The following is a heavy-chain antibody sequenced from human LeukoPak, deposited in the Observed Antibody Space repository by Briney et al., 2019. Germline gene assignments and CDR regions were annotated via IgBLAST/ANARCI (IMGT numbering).Heavy chain of an antibody. CDR1: GYTLTELS. Sequence: ASVKVSCKVSGYTLTELSMHWVRQAPGKGLEWMGGFDPEDGETMYAQKFQGRVTMTEDTSTDTAYMELSSLRSEDTAVYYCATDRAIVVAWGFDIWGQGTMVTVSS. D-gene: IGHD3-22*01. CDR2: FDPEDGET. V-gene: IGHV1-24*01. CDR3: ATDRAIVVAWGFDI. J-gene: IGHJ3*02.